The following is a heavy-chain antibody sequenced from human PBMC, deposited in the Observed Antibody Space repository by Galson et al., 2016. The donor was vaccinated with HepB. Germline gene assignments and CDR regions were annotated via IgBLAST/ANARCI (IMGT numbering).Heavy chain of an antibody. D-gene: IGHD6-19*01. V-gene: IGHV1-18*01. CDR2: VSAYSGAT. Sequence: SVKVSCKASGYTFSSNSFSWVRQAPGQGLEWMGWVSAYSGATYYAQRLQGRVLLTTDSSTSTAYMELKSLRSDDTAVYYCGRDPDMYSSGWLAHWGQGTLVTVSS. CDR3: GRDPDMYSSGWLAH. J-gene: IGHJ5*02. CDR1: GYTFSSNS.